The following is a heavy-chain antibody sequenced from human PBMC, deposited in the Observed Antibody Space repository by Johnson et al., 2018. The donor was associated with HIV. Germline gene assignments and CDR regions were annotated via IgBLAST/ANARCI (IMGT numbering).Heavy chain of an antibody. D-gene: IGHD5-18*01. CDR1: GFTFSTYG. CDR2: ISNDGSNK. Sequence: QVQLVESGGGVVQPGRSLRLSCVASGFTFSTYGMHWVRQAPGKGLEWVASISNDGSNKFYADSVKGRFTISRDNSRNTLELQMSSLRPADTAVYYCAKDSRYSYGPDAFDIWGQGTMVTVSS. CDR3: AKDSRYSYGPDAFDI. J-gene: IGHJ3*02. V-gene: IGHV3-30*18.